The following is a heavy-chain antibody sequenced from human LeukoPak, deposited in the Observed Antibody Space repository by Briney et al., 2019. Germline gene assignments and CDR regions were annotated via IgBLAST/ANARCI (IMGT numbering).Heavy chain of an antibody. CDR3: ARERRYGSTWGFDP. CDR1: GFTFSSNA. V-gene: IGHV3-23*01. D-gene: IGHD6-13*01. J-gene: IGHJ5*02. Sequence: GGSLRLSCAASGFTFSSNAMCWVRQAPGKGLEWVSAISGSGSSTYYVDSVKGRFTISRDNSKNTLYLQMNSLRAEDTAVYYCARERRYGSTWGFDPWGQGTLVTVSS. CDR2: ISGSGSST.